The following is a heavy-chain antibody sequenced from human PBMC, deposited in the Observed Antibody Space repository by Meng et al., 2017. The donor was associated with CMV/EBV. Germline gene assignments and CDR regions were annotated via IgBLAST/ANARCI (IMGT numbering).Heavy chain of an antibody. Sequence: GGSLRLSCAASGFTFSNAWMSWVRQAPGKGLEWVGRIKSKTDGGTTDYAAPVKGKFTISSDDSKNTLHLQMNSLKTEDTAVYYGTTDQGVEATPFDYWGQGTLVTVSS. CDR3: TTDQGVEATPFDY. J-gene: IGHJ4*02. V-gene: IGHV3-15*01. CDR1: GFTFSNAW. CDR2: IKSKTDGGTT. D-gene: IGHD1-26*01.